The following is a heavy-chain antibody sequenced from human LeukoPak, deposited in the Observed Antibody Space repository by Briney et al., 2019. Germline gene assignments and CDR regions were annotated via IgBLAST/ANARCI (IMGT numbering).Heavy chain of an antibody. Sequence: GASVKVSCKASGYTFTGYYMHWVRQAPGQGLEWMGWINPNSGGTNYAQKFQGRVTMTRDTSISTAYMELSRLRSDDTAVYYCARAQPSAEGYYMDVWGKGTTVTVSS. J-gene: IGHJ6*03. CDR3: ARAQPSAEGYYMDV. CDR1: GYTFTGYY. V-gene: IGHV1-2*02. CDR2: INPNSGGT.